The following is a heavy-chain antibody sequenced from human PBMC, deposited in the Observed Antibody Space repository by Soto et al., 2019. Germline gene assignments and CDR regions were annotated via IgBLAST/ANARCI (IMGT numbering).Heavy chain of an antibody. D-gene: IGHD5-12*01. V-gene: IGHV1-69*06. Sequence: QVQLVQSGAEVKKPGSSVKVSCKASGGTFSSYAISWVRQAPGQGLEWMGGIIPIFGTANYAQKFQGRVTITAVKSTSTAYMELSSQRSEDTAVYYCARVGGMATRTPFDYWGQGTLVTVSS. CDR1: GGTFSSYA. CDR2: IIPIFGTA. CDR3: ARVGGMATRTPFDY. J-gene: IGHJ4*02.